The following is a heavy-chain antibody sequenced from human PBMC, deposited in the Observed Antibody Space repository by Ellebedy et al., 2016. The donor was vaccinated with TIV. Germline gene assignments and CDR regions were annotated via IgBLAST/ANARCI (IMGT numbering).Heavy chain of an antibody. Sequence: SETLSLTCTVSGGSISSYYWSWIRQPPGKGLEWIGYIYYSGSTNYNPSLKSRVTISVDTSKNQFSLKLSSVTAADTAVYYCARANYGDYFDYWGQGTLVTVSS. CDR1: GGSISSYY. D-gene: IGHD4-17*01. CDR3: ARANYGDYFDY. CDR2: IYYSGST. J-gene: IGHJ4*02. V-gene: IGHV4-59*01.